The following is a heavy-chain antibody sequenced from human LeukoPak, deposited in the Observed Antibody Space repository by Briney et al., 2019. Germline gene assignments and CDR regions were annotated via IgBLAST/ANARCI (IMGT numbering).Heavy chain of an antibody. Sequence: TGGSLRLSCEASGFTFSGNWMSWVRQAPGKGLEWVASINPDGSKKLYVDSVKGRFTISRDNTKGSLYLQMNRLGAEDTAMYDCAKLLGTATTYDSWGQGTRVTVSS. CDR1: GFTFSGNW. J-gene: IGHJ4*02. D-gene: IGHD5-24*01. V-gene: IGHV3-7*01. CDR2: INPDGSKK. CDR3: AKLLGTATTYDS.